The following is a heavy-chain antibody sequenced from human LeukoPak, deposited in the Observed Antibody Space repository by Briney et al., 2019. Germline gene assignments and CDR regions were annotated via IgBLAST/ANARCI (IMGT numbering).Heavy chain of an antibody. D-gene: IGHD5-12*01. Sequence: ASVKVSCKASGYTFTGYYMDWVRQAPGQGLEWMGWINPNSGGTNYAQKFQGRVTMTRDTSISTAYMELSRLRSDDTAVYYCARDLGYSGYDSEGSFDYWGQGTLVTVSS. CDR3: ARDLGYSGYDSEGSFDY. CDR1: GYTFTGYY. J-gene: IGHJ4*02. CDR2: INPNSGGT. V-gene: IGHV1-2*02.